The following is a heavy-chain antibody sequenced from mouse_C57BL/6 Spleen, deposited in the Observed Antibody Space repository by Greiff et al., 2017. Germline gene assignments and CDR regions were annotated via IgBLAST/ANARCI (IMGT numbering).Heavy chain of an antibody. CDR2: ITPSNGGT. D-gene: IGHD3-2*02. CDR1: GYTFTSYW. Sequence: VQLQQPGPELVKPGASVKLSCKASGYTFTSYWMHWVQQRPGQGLEWIGNITPSNGGTHYTEKFKSQATLTVDKSSSTAYMQLSSLTSEDAAVYCCARAQAYGVAYWGQGTLVTVSA. V-gene: IGHV1-53*01. J-gene: IGHJ3*01. CDR3: ARAQAYGVAY.